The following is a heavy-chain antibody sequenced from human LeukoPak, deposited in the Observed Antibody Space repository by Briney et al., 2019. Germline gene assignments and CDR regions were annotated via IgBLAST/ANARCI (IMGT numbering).Heavy chain of an antibody. D-gene: IGHD5-24*01. CDR2: ISGSGGST. J-gene: IGHJ4*02. CDR3: ARESPDGYNSYYFDY. CDR1: GFTFSSYA. V-gene: IGHV3-23*01. Sequence: GGSLRLSCAASGFTFSSYAMSLVRQAPGKGLEWVSAISGSGGSTYYADSVKGRFTISRDNSKNTLYLQMNSLRAEDTAVYYCARESPDGYNSYYFDYWGQGTLVTVSS.